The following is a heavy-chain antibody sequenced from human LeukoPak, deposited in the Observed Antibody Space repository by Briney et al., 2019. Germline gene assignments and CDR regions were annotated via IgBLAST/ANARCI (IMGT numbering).Heavy chain of an antibody. V-gene: IGHV1-46*01. Sequence: ASVKVSCKASGYTFTSNYIHWVRQAPGQGLEWMGMIYPRDGNTNYAQKFQGRVTITRDMSTSTAYMELSSLRSEDTAVYYCAALPGYDSSGYYPYWGQGTLVTVSS. CDR1: GYTFTSNY. CDR2: IYPRDGNT. D-gene: IGHD3-22*01. CDR3: AALPGYDSSGYYPY. J-gene: IGHJ4*02.